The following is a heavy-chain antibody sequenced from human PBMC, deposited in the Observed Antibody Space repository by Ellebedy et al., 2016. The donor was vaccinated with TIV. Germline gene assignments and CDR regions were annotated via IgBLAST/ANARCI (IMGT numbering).Heavy chain of an antibody. CDR3: VRDPGNSGALDY. CDR2: ISHDGGKE. Sequence: GESLKISCAASGFTFSSYYMHWVRQAPGKGLEWVAFISHDGGKEYFADFVKGRFTISRDNSKSTLFLQMNSLRREDTALYYCVRDPGNSGALDYWGQGTLVTVSS. V-gene: IGHV3-30-3*01. CDR1: GFTFSSYY. D-gene: IGHD4-23*01. J-gene: IGHJ4*02.